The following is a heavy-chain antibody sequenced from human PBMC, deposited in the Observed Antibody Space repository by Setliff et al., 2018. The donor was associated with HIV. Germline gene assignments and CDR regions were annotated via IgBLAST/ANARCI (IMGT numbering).Heavy chain of an antibody. J-gene: IGHJ6*02. CDR3: ARETREAVAGSNYYYYYGLDV. D-gene: IGHD6-19*01. V-gene: IGHV4-4*02. Sequence: PLETLSLTCAVSGGSISSSNWWSWVRQPPGKGLEWIGEIYHGVSTNYNPSLKSRVTISVDKSKNQFSLKLSSVTAADTAVYYCARETREAVAGSNYYYYYGLDVWGQGTTVTVSS. CDR2: IYHGVST. CDR1: GGSISSSNW.